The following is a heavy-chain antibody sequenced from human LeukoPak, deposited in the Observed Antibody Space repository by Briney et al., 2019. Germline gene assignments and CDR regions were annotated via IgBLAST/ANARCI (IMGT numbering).Heavy chain of an antibody. J-gene: IGHJ5*02. V-gene: IGHV3-7*03. CDR1: GFTFGSYW. CDR3: ARDLIPAVDTSNWFDP. Sequence: GGSLRLSCAASGFTFGSYWMSWVRQAPGKGLEWVANIKQDGSEKYYVDSVKGRFTISRDNAKNSLYLQMNSLRAEDTAVYYCARDLIPAVDTSNWFDPWGQGTLVTVSS. D-gene: IGHD6-19*01. CDR2: IKQDGSEK.